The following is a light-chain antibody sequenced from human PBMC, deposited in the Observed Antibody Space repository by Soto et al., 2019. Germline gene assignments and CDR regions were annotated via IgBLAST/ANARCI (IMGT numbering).Light chain of an antibody. Sequence: QSVLTQPPSVSAAPGQRVTISCSGSNSNIGNNAVNWYQQLPVKAPKLLIHYDDRVPSGVSDRFSGSKSGTSASLAISALQSEDEADYYCAAWDDSLSGPLFGGGTKLTVL. CDR1: NSNIGNNA. V-gene: IGLV1-36*01. J-gene: IGLJ3*02. CDR2: YDD. CDR3: AAWDDSLSGPL.